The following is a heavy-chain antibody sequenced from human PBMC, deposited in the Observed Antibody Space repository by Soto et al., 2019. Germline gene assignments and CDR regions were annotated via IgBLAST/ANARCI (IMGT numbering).Heavy chain of an antibody. CDR3: TKGGTVPFDY. D-gene: IGHD3-16*01. CDR1: GVTFSRYA. CDR2: VFFDGNYK. Sequence: QVQFMQSGGGVVQPGKSLRLSCAASGVTFSRYAMHWVRQAPGERLEWVAVVFFDGNYKNYGDSVKGRFIVSRDNSKNTTYLQMNGLRPEDTGVYYCTKGGTVPFDYWGHGSLVIVSS. V-gene: IGHV3-30*18. J-gene: IGHJ4*01.